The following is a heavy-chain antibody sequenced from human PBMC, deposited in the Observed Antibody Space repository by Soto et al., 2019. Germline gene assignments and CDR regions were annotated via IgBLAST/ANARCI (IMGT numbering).Heavy chain of an antibody. J-gene: IGHJ4*02. CDR1: GYTFTGYY. CDR3: AILGGERGYCSGGSCAFDY. Sequence: QVQLVQSGAEVKKPGASVKVSCKASGYTFTGYYMHWVRQAPGQGLEWMGWINPNSGGTNYAQKFQGWVTMTRDTSISTAYMELSRLRSDDTAVYYCAILGGERGYCSGGSCAFDYWGQGTLVTVSS. V-gene: IGHV1-2*04. D-gene: IGHD2-15*01. CDR2: INPNSGGT.